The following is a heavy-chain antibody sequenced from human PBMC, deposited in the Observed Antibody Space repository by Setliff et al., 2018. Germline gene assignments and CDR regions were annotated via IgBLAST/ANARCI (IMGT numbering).Heavy chain of an antibody. CDR3: ARDREYCSRTSCYIDY. D-gene: IGHD2-2*01. J-gene: IGHJ4*02. Sequence: VKVSCKASGYSFSTYAMHWVRQAPGQRLECMGWINGGNGNTKYSQKFQGRITITRDTSASTAYMEMSSLRSEDTAVYYCARDREYCSRTSCYIDYWGQGALVTVSS. V-gene: IGHV1-3*01. CDR2: INGGNGNT. CDR1: GYSFSTYA.